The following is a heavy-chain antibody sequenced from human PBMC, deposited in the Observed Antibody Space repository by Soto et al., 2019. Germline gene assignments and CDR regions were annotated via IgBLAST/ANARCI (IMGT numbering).Heavy chain of an antibody. CDR1: GFTFSSYA. V-gene: IGHV3-64D*08. Sequence: GGSLRLSCSASGFTFSSYAMHWVRQAPGKGLEYVSAISSNGGSTYYADSVKGRFTISRDNSKNTLYLQMSSLRAEDTAVYYCVKGAQYYYGSGTYWGQGTLVTVSS. CDR2: ISSNGGST. D-gene: IGHD3-10*01. CDR3: VKGAQYYYGSGTY. J-gene: IGHJ4*02.